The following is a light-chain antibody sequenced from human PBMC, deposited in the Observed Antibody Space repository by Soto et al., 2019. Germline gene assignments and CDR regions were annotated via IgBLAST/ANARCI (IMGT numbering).Light chain of an antibody. V-gene: IGLV1-40*01. J-gene: IGLJ3*02. CDR1: SSNIGANYD. Sequence: QLVLTQPPSVSGAPGQRVTISCTGSSSNIGANYDVHWYQQVPGTAPKLLIYGNSNRPSGVPDRFSGSKSGTSASLAITGLQAEDEADYYCQSYDSSLSGSVFGGGTKVTVL. CDR3: QSYDSSLSGSV. CDR2: GNS.